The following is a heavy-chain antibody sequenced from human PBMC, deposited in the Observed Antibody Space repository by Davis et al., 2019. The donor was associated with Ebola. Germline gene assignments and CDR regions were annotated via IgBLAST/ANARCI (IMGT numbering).Heavy chain of an antibody. V-gene: IGHV1-46*01. CDR1: GYTFTSYY. Sequence: AASVKVSCKASGYTFTSYYMHWVRQAPGQGLEWMGIINPSGGSTSYAQKFQGRVTMTRDTSTSTVYMELSSLSSDDTAVYYCARGRPWLWVATPVRFDSWGLGTLVIVSS. J-gene: IGHJ4*02. CDR2: INPSGGST. CDR3: ARGRPWLWVATPVRFDS. D-gene: IGHD5-12*01.